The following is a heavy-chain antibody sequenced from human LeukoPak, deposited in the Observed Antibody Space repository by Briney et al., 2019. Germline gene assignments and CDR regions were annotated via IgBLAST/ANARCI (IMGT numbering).Heavy chain of an antibody. J-gene: IGHJ3*02. Sequence: ASVKVSCKASGYTFTRYSMNWVRQAPGQGLEWMGWINTNTGNPTYAQGFTGRFVFSLDTSVSTACLQISSLKAEDTAVYYCARQSEYYVRSGYSHAFDIWGQGTMVTVSS. CDR2: INTNTGNP. CDR3: ARQSEYYVRSGYSHAFDI. CDR1: GYTFTRYS. V-gene: IGHV7-4-1*02. D-gene: IGHD3-22*01.